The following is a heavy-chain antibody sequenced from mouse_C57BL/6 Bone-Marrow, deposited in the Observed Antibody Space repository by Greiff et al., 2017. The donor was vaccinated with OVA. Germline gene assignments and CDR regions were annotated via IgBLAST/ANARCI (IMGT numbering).Heavy chain of an antibody. CDR1: GYTFTSYW. Sequence: QVQLQQPGAELVKPGASVKLSCKASGYTFTSYWMHWVKQRPGQGLEWIGMIHPNSGSTNYNEKFKSKATLTVDKSSSTAYMQLSSLTSEDSAVYYCAREGNYHYYYAMDYLGQGTSVTVSS. J-gene: IGHJ4*01. CDR2: IHPNSGST. CDR3: AREGNYHYYYAMDY. V-gene: IGHV1-64*01. D-gene: IGHD2-1*01.